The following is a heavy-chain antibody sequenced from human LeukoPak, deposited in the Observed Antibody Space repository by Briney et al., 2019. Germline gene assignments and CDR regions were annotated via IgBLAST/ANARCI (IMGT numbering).Heavy chain of an antibody. Sequence: SETLSLTCTVSGGSISSSSYYWGWIRQPPGKGLEWIGSIYYSGSTYYNPSLKSRVTISVDTSKDQFSLKLSSVTAADTAVYYCAKDDGPREVPAVYYFDYWGQGTLVTVSS. D-gene: IGHD2-2*01. CDR2: IYYSGST. CDR1: GGSISSSSYY. V-gene: IGHV4-39*07. J-gene: IGHJ4*02. CDR3: AKDDGPREVPAVYYFDY.